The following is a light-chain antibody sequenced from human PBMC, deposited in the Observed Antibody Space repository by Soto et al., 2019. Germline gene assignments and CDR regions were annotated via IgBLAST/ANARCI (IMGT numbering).Light chain of an antibody. CDR2: TND. CDR1: SSDIGSNV. V-gene: IGLV1-44*01. CDR3: CSLTTSHTYV. J-gene: IGLJ1*01. Sequence: QSVLTQPPSASGTPGQRVTISCSGSSSDIGSNVVNWYQQLPGTAPKLLIYTNDQRPSGVPDRFSGSRSGTSASLAISGLQSEDEADYYCCSLTTSHTYVFGSGTKLTVL.